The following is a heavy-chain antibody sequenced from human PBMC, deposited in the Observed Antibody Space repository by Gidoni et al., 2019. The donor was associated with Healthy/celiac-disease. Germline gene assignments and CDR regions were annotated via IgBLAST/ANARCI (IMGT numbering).Heavy chain of an antibody. J-gene: IGHJ4*02. CDR3: ARTRSLDY. D-gene: IGHD2-2*01. CDR2: INQDGSEK. V-gene: IGHV3-7*04. CDR1: GYTFSSHW. Sequence: EVQLVESGGGLVQPGGSLRLSCAASGYTFSSHWMSWVRQAPGNGLEGVAKINQDGSEKYYVDSVKGRFTISRDNAKNSLYLQMNSLRAEDTAVYYCARTRSLDYWVQGTLVTVSS.